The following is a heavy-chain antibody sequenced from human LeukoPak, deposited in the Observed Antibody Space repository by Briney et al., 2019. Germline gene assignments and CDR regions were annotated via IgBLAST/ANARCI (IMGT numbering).Heavy chain of an antibody. D-gene: IGHD5-12*01. V-gene: IGHV1-2*02. CDR2: INPNSGGT. CDR1: GYTFTGYY. CDR3: ARSRGYSGWEDY. J-gene: IGHJ4*02. Sequence: ASVKVSCKASGYTFTGYYMHWVRQAPGQGLEWMGWINPNSGGTNYAQKFQGRVTMIRDTSISTAYMELSRLRSDDTAVYYCARSRGYSGWEDYWGQGTLVTVSS.